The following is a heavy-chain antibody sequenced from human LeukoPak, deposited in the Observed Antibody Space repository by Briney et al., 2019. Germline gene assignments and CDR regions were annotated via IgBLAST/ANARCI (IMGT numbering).Heavy chain of an antibody. CDR3: ARGGGGAVVPAAIYYYYYMDV. D-gene: IGHD2-2*02. V-gene: IGHV3-21*01. CDR2: ISGTSSYI. CDR1: GFTFSTYS. Sequence: GGSLRPSCAASGFTFSTYSMNWVRQAPGKGLEWVSSISGTSSYIYYADSVKGRFTISRDNAKNSLYLQMNSLRAEDTAVYYCARGGGGAVVPAAIYYYYYMDVWGKGTTVTVSS. J-gene: IGHJ6*03.